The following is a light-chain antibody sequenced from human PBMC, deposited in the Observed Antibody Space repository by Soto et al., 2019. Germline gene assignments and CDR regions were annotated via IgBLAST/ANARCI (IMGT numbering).Light chain of an antibody. CDR1: QSVNSNY. J-gene: IGKJ1*01. Sequence: EIVLTQSPGTLSLSPGERATLSCRASQSVNSNYLAWYQQKPGQAPRLLIYGASSRATCIPDRFSGGGSGTDFTLTISRLEPEDFAVYYCQQYGDSRTFGQGAKGEV. V-gene: IGKV3-20*01. CDR2: GAS. CDR3: QQYGDSRT.